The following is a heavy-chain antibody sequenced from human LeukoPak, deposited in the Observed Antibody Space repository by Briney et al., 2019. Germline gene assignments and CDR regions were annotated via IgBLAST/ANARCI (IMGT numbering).Heavy chain of an antibody. CDR1: GYSFTSYW. Sequence: GESLKISCKGSGYSFTSYWIGWVRPMPGKGLEWMEIIYPGDSDTRYSPSFQGQVTISADKSISTAYLQWSSLKASDTAMYYCARRIAVDGLDYWGQGTLVTVSS. V-gene: IGHV5-51*01. CDR2: IYPGDSDT. D-gene: IGHD6-19*01. J-gene: IGHJ4*02. CDR3: ARRIAVDGLDY.